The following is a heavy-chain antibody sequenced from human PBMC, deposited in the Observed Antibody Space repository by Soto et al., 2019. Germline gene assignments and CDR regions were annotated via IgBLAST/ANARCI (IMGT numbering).Heavy chain of an antibody. CDR2: IKSDGSVS. V-gene: IGHV3-74*01. Sequence: EVQLVESGGGLVQPGGSLRLSCAASGFTFGNYWMYWVRQAPGKGLVWVSRIKSDGSVSSYADSVKGRLTISRDNVKNTLYLQMDSLRVEDTAVYYCARGDCVGGTCYSLAGSFYYYMDVWGKGTTVTVFS. J-gene: IGHJ6*03. CDR1: GFTFGNYW. D-gene: IGHD2-15*01. CDR3: ARGDCVGGTCYSLAGSFYYYMDV.